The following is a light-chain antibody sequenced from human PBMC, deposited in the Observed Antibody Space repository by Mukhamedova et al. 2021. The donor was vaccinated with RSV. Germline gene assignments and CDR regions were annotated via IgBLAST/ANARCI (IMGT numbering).Light chain of an antibody. J-gene: IGLJ2*01. CDR2: EVS. CDR3: SSYSSGGTYVI. V-gene: IGLV2-14*01. Sequence: WGQQHPGKVPKLIIYEVSNRPSGLSNRFSGSKSGNTASLTISGLQAEDEADYHCSSYSSGGTYVIFGGVTKLTVL.